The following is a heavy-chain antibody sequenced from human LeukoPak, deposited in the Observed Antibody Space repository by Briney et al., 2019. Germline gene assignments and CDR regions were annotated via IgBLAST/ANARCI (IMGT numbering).Heavy chain of an antibody. CDR1: GFSFSSYS. CDR3: AREVPADRGVDY. V-gene: IGHV3-21*01. J-gene: IGHJ4*02. Sequence: PGGSLRLSCAASGFSFSSYSMNWVRQAPGKGLEWVSSISSSTTYIYYADSVKGRFTISRDNAKNSLYLQMNSLRAEDTAMYYRAREVPADRGVDYWGQGTLVTVSS. D-gene: IGHD2-2*01. CDR2: ISSSTTYI.